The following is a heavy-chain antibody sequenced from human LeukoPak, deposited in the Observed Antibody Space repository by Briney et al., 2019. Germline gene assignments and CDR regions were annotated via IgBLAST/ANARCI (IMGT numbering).Heavy chain of an antibody. D-gene: IGHD3-22*01. Sequence: VASVKVSCKASGYTFTSYYMHWVRQAPGQGLEWMGIINPSGGSTSYAQKFQGRVTMTRDTSISTAYMELSRLRSDDTAVYYCASTYDSSGWRNWFDPWGQGTLLTVSS. J-gene: IGHJ5*02. CDR3: ASTYDSSGWRNWFDP. V-gene: IGHV1-46*01. CDR1: GYTFTSYY. CDR2: INPSGGST.